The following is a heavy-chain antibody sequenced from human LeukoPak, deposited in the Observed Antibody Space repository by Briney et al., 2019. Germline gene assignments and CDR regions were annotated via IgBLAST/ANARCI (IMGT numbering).Heavy chain of an antibody. CDR2: ITMTGSVI. J-gene: IGHJ5*02. Sequence: GGSLRLSCAASGFAFRDYYMSWIRQAPGKGLEWISYITMTGSVIQYSDSVKGRFTTSRDNAKNSLYLQMNSLRAEDTAVYFCARGGWSRGWFDPWGQGTLVTVSS. V-gene: IGHV3-11*01. CDR3: ARGGWSRGWFDP. D-gene: IGHD6-19*01. CDR1: GFAFRDYY.